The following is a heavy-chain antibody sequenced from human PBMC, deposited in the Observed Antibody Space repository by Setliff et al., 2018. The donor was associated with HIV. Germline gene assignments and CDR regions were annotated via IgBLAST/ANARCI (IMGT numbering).Heavy chain of an antibody. Sequence: GGSLRLSCAASGFTFSDYYMSWIRQAPGKGLVFISYISSRGSTIYYADSVKGRFTISRDNAKNSLYLQMNSLRAEETAVYYCARLRVVVVPAASWYFDLWGRGTLVTVSS. J-gene: IGHJ2*01. V-gene: IGHV3-11*04. CDR2: ISSRGSTI. CDR1: GFTFSDYY. CDR3: ARLRVVVVPAASWYFDL. D-gene: IGHD2-2*01.